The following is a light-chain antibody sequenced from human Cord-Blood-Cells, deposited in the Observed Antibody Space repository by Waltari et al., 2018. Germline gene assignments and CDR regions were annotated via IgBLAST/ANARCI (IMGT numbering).Light chain of an antibody. J-gene: IGKJ2*03. V-gene: IGKV2-28*01. CDR2: LGS. Sequence: DIVMTQSPLSLPVTPGAPASISCRSSQSLLHSNGYNYLDWYLQKPGQSPQLLIYLGSNRASGVPERFSGSGSGTDFTLKISRVEAEDVGVYYCMQALQTPYSFGQGTKLEIK. CDR1: QSLLHSNGYNY. CDR3: MQALQTPYS.